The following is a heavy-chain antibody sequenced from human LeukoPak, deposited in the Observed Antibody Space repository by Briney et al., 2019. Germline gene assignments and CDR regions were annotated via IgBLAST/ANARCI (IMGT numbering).Heavy chain of an antibody. V-gene: IGHV1-8*01. CDR3: ARGGDCGGDCYTNWFDP. J-gene: IGHJ5*02. CDR1: GYTFTSYD. D-gene: IGHD2-21*02. Sequence: ASVKVSCKASGYTFTSYDINRVRQATGQGLEWMGWRNPNSGNTGYAQKFQGRVTMTRNTSISTAYMELSSLRSEDTAVYYCARGGDCGGDCYTNWFDPWGQGTLVTVSS. CDR2: RNPNSGNT.